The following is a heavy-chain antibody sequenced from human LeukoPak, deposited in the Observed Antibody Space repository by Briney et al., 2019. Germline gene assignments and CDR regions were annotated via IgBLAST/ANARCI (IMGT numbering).Heavy chain of an antibody. V-gene: IGHV1-24*01. J-gene: IGHJ3*02. D-gene: IGHD3-9*01. CDR3: ATDTADKNDGFDI. CDR1: GYMFNELS. CDR2: FDPEHGET. Sequence: GASVKVSCKVSGYMFNELSMHWVRQAPGKGPEWMGGFDPEHGETVYAENFQGRVTLTEDTFTETAYMDLSSLRSEDTAVYYCATDTADKNDGFDIWGQGTMVTVSS.